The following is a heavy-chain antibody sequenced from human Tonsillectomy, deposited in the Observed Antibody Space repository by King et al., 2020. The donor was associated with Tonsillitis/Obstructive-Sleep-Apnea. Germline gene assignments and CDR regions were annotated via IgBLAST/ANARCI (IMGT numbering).Heavy chain of an antibody. CDR3: AILRDWPTLDY. D-gene: IGHD3/OR15-3a*01. V-gene: IGHV5-51*03. CDR2: ISPGDSDT. J-gene: IGHJ4*02. Sequence: VQLVESGAGVKKPGESLKISCKGSGYSFTNYWIGWVRQMPGKGLEWMGIISPGDSDTRYSPSFQGQVTISADKSISTAYLQWSSLKASDTAMYYGAILRDWPTLDYWGQGTLVTVSS. CDR1: GYSFTNYW.